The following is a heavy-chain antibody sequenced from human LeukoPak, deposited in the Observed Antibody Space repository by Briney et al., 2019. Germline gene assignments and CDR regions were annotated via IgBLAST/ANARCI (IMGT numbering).Heavy chain of an antibody. CDR3: AGAGIAVAGNAEYFQH. Sequence: GESLRISCKGSGYGFTTFWISWVRQMPGKGLEWMGMIDPSDSNTNYSPSFQGHVTISADRSISTAFLQWSSLKASDTAMYYCAGAGIAVAGNAEYFQHWGQGALVTVSS. J-gene: IGHJ1*01. D-gene: IGHD6-19*01. CDR1: GYGFTTFW. V-gene: IGHV5-10-1*01. CDR2: IDPSDSNT.